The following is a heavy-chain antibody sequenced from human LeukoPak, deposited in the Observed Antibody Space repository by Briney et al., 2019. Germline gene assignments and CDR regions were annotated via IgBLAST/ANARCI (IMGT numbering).Heavy chain of an antibody. CDR3: ARHGDYGGYVGEVYAFDI. CDR1: GGSISSYY. CDR2: IYYSGST. V-gene: IGHV4-59*08. D-gene: IGHD4-17*01. Sequence: SETLSLTCTVSGGSISSYYWSWIRQPPGKGLEWIGYIYYSGSTNYNPSLKSRVTISVDTSKNQFSLKLSSVTAADTAVYYCARHGDYGGYVGEVYAFDIWGQGTMVTVSS. J-gene: IGHJ3*02.